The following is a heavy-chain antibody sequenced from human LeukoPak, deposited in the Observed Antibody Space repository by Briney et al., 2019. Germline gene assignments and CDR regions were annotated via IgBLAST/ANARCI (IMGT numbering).Heavy chain of an antibody. CDR1: GFTFSSYA. V-gene: IGHV3-30-3*01. J-gene: IGHJ4*02. CDR2: ISYDGSNK. Sequence: PGGSLRLSCAASGFTFSSYAMHWVRQAPGKGLEWVAVISYDGSNKYYADSVKGRFTISRDNSKNTLYLQMNSLRAEDTAVYYCVTERAGAFEDWGQGTLVTVSS. CDR3: VTERAGAFED. D-gene: IGHD6-19*01.